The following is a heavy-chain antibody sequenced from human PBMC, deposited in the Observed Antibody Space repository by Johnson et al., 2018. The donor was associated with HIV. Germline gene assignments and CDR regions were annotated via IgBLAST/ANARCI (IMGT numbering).Heavy chain of an antibody. D-gene: IGHD4-23*01. CDR3: ARAVDYGGNSPSRAFDI. CDR1: GFTFNDYA. CDR2: ISWNSENI. J-gene: IGHJ3*02. V-gene: IGHV3-9*01. Sequence: VQLVESGGGLVQPGRSLRLSCAASGFTFNDYAMHWVRQVPGKGLEWVSGISWNSENIAYADSVKGRFTISRDNAKNSLYLQMSSLRAEDTALYYCARAVDYGGNSPSRAFDIWGRGTLVTVSS.